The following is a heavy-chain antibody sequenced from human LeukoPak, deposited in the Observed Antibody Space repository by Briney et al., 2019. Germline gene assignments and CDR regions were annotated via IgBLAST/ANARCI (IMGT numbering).Heavy chain of an antibody. CDR1: GGSISRGGYY. J-gene: IGHJ4*02. D-gene: IGHD5-18*01. V-gene: IGHV4-61*08. Sequence: PSQTLSLTCTVSGGSISRGGYYWSWIRQPPGKGLEWIGYIYYSGSTNYNPSLKSRVTISVDTSKNQFSLKLSSVTAADTAVYYCARGGRGYSYGYQFDYWGQGTLVTVSS. CDR3: ARGGRGYSYGYQFDY. CDR2: IYYSGST.